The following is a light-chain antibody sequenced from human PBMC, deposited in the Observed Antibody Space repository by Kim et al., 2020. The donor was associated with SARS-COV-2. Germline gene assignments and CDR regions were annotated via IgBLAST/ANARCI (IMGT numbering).Light chain of an antibody. V-gene: IGKV3-20*01. CDR3: QQYGGSPSFT. CDR2: AAS. J-gene: IGKJ5*01. Sequence: TGDAATLSCRASQSVTSNYLAWYQQRPGQAPRLLIYAASKRAEGIPDRFSGSGSVADFTLTISRLEPEDFAVYYCQQYGGSPSFTFGQGTRLESK. CDR1: QSVTSNY.